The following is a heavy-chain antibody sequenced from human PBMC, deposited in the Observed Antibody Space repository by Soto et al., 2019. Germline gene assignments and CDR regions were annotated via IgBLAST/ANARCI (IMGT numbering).Heavy chain of an antibody. J-gene: IGHJ4*02. D-gene: IGHD3-22*01. V-gene: IGHV1-69*01. CDR2: IIPIFGTA. CDR1: GGIFSSYA. CDR3: ARGGSGYVCFKEF. Sequence: QEQLVQSGAEVKKPGSSVKVSCKASGGIFSSYAISWVRQAPGQGLEWMGGIIPIFGTANYAQKFQGRVTLTANECTKPAYMDLSSLKSEETAISYCARGGSGYVCFKEFGGRGTLVPVSS.